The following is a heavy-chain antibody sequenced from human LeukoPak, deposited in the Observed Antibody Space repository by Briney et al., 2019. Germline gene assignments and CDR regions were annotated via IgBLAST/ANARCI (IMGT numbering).Heavy chain of an antibody. CDR3: ARQITIFGVVTYFDY. D-gene: IGHD3-3*01. V-gene: IGHV4-38-2*01. CDR1: GYSISSGYY. Sequence: SETLSLTCAVSGYSISSGYYWGWIRPPPGKGLEWIGSIYHSGSTYYNPSLKSRVTISVDTSKNQFSLKLSSVTAADPAVYYCARQITIFGVVTYFDYWGQGTLVTVSS. J-gene: IGHJ4*02. CDR2: IYHSGST.